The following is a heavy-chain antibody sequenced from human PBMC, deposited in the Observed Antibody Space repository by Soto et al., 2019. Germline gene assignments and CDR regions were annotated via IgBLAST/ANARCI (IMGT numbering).Heavy chain of an antibody. CDR3: ARDPTDDSGDDTFAS. Sequence: QVLLLQSGSEVKKAGSSVKVSCKASGDAFKSYAIHWVRQAPGQGLEYMGRIIPSYDRTKYAQKFQGRLTLTADRYTSTVYMELSSLSSEATAVYYCARDPTDDSGDDTFASWGQGTKVIVSS. D-gene: IGHD4-17*01. CDR2: IIPSYDRT. V-gene: IGHV1-69*06. J-gene: IGHJ4*02. CDR1: GDAFKSYA.